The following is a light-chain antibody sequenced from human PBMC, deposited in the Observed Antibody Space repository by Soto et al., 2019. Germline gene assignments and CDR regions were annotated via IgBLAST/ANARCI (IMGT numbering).Light chain of an antibody. Sequence: EIVMTQSPATLSVSPGERATLSCRASQSVSSNLAWYRQKPGQAPRRLIYGASTRATGIPARFSGSESGTEFTLTISSQQSEDFAVYYCQQYNNWPPYTFGQGNKLEIK. J-gene: IGKJ2*01. CDR3: QQYNNWPPYT. CDR1: QSVSSN. CDR2: GAS. V-gene: IGKV3-15*01.